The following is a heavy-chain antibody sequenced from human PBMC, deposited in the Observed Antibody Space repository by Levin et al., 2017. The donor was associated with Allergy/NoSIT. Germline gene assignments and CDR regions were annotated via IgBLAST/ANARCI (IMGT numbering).Heavy chain of an antibody. CDR1: GGSVSSGSYY. J-gene: IGHJ6*02. D-gene: IGHD2-21*01. V-gene: IGHV4-61*01. CDR2: IYYSGST. CDR3: ARDLVGLRPHYYGMDV. Sequence: SETLSLTCTVSGGSVSSGSYYWSWIRQPPGTGLEWIGYIYYSGSTNYNPSLKSRVTISVDTSKNQFSLKLSSVTAADTAVYYCARDLVGLRPHYYGMDVWGQGTTVTVSS.